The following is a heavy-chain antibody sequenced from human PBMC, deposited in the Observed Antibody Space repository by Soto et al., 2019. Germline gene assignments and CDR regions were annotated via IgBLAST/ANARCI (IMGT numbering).Heavy chain of an antibody. CDR2: ISGSGGAT. V-gene: IGHV3-23*01. D-gene: IGHD1-1*01. CDR1: GFPFSSYS. J-gene: IGHJ4*02. CDR3: AKSVVGTFSVFDY. Sequence: EVQLLESGGGLIQPGGSLRLSCAASGFPFSSYSMTWVRQAPGKGLEWVSSISGSGGATYYADSVKGRFTISRDNSKNTLYLQMNSLRAEDTAIYYCAKSVVGTFSVFDYWGQGSLVTVSS.